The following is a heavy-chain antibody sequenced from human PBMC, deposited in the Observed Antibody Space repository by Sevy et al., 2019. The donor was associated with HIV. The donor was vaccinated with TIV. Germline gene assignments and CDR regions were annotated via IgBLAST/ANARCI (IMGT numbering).Heavy chain of an antibody. CDR3: ARDLRGGQSHYYYYRMDV. D-gene: IGHD6-19*01. J-gene: IGHJ6*02. CDR2: ISSSSSYI. V-gene: IGHV3-21*01. CDR1: GFTFSSYS. Sequence: GGSLRLSCAASGFTFSSYSMNWVRQAPGKGLEWVSSISSSSSYIYYADSVKGRFTISRDNAKNSLYLQMNSLRAEDTAVYYCARDLRGGQSHYYYYRMDVWGQGTTVTVSS.